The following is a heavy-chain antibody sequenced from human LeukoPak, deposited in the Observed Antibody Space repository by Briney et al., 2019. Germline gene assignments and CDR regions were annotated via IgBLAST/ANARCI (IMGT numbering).Heavy chain of an antibody. V-gene: IGHV3-23*01. J-gene: IGHJ4*02. CDR1: RFTFNSYA. D-gene: IGHD3-22*01. CDR3: ATPLDYYDRSGYHQGGD. CDR2: IGGSNGIT. Sequence: GGSLRLSCAASRFTFNSYAMSWVRQAPGKGLEWVSVIGGSNGITFYVGSVKGRFTISRDNSKDTLYLQMNSLRAEDTAVYYCATPLDYYDRSGYHQGGDWGQGTLVTVSS.